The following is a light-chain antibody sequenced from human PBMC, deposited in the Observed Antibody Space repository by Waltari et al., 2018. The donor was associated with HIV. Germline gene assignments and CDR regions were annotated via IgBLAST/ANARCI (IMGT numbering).Light chain of an antibody. CDR2: EVL. J-gene: IGLJ3*02. Sequence: QSALTQPPSASGSPGQSVTISCTGTSSDIGDYDYVSWYQHQPGEAPKLLIYEVLKRPAGVPPRFSGSKSGNTASLTVSGLQAEDEADYYCNSRDSSGNHPVFGGGTKLTVL. CDR3: NSRDSSGNHPV. V-gene: IGLV2-8*01. CDR1: SSDIGDYDY.